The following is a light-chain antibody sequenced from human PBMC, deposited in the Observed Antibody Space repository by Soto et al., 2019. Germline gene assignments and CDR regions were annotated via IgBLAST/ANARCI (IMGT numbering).Light chain of an antibody. CDR1: SSDVGGYNY. CDR2: DVS. J-gene: IGLJ1*01. CDR3: SSYTSSSTSLYV. V-gene: IGLV2-14*01. Sequence: QSALTQPASVSGSPGQSITISCTGTSSDVGGYNYVSWYQQHPGKAPKLMIYDVSNRPSGVSNRFSGSKFGNTASLTISGLQAEDEADYYCSSYTSSSTSLYVFGTGTKLTVL.